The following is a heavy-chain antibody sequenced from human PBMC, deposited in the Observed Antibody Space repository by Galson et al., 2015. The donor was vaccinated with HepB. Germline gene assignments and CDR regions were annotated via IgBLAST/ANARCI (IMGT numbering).Heavy chain of an antibody. J-gene: IGHJ3*02. V-gene: IGHV3-30*18. D-gene: IGHD7-27*01. CDR2: ISYDGSNK. CDR3: AKDLSGGGGDAFDI. Sequence: SLRLSCAASGFTFSSYGMHWVRQAPGKGLEWVAVISYDGSNKYYADSVKGRFTISRDNSKNTLYLQMNSLRAEDTAVYYCAKDLSGGGGDAFDIWGQGTMVTVSS. CDR1: GFTFSSYG.